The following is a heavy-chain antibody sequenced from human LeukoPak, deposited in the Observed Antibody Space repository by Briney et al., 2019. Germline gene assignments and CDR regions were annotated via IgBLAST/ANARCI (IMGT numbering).Heavy chain of an antibody. J-gene: IGHJ4*02. CDR1: GFTFSSYG. D-gene: IGHD3-10*01. V-gene: IGHV3-30*03. CDR3: VLWFGELLGGPEIFDY. CDR2: ISYDGSNK. Sequence: PGRCLRLSCAASGFTFSSYGMHWVRQAPGKGLEWVAVISYDGSNKYYADSVKGRFTISRDNSKNTLYLQMNSLRAEDTAVYYCVLWFGELLGGPEIFDYWGQGTLVTVSS.